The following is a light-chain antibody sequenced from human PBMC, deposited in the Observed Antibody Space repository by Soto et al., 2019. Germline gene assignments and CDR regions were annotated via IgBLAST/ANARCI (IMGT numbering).Light chain of an antibody. CDR3: LQLTHVPYT. Sequence: DVVLTQPPLSSPVSLGQPASISCRSSQSLVTADGHTFLSWLQQRPGQPPRVLIYKVSNRFSGVPDKFSGSGAWTDFTLKISRVEAEDVGIYYCLQLTHVPYTFGQGTKLEIK. J-gene: IGKJ2*01. CDR1: QSLVTADGHTF. CDR2: KVS. V-gene: IGKV2-24*01.